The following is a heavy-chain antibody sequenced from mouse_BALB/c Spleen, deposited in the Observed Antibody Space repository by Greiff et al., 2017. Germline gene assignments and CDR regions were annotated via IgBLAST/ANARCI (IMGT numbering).Heavy chain of an antibody. D-gene: IGHD2-4*01. Sequence: EVKLMESGGDLVKPGGSLKLSCAASGFTFSSYGMSWVRQTPDKRLEWVATISSGGSYTYYPDSVKGRFTISRDNAKNTLYLQMSSLKSEDTAMYYCARLMITTRAMDYWGQGTSVTVSS. CDR2: ISSGGSYT. J-gene: IGHJ4*01. CDR3: ARLMITTRAMDY. CDR1: GFTFSSYG. V-gene: IGHV5-6*01.